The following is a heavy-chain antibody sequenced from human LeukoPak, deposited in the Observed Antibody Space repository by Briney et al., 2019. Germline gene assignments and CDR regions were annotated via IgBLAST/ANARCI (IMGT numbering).Heavy chain of an antibody. J-gene: IGHJ4*02. V-gene: IGHV3-7*01. CDR1: GFTFSNYW. CDR3: ARETLRDGPSN. D-gene: IGHD5-24*01. Sequence: PGGSLRLSCAASGFTFSNYWMSWVRQAPGKGLEGVAIIKEDGSEVYYVDSVKGRFTISRDNAKNSLYLQMNSLRADDTAVYSCARETLRDGPSNWGQGTLVTVSS. CDR2: IKEDGSEV.